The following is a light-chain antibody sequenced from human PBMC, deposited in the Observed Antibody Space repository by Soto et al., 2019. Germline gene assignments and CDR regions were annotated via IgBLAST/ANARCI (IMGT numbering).Light chain of an antibody. V-gene: IGKV1-5*01. Sequence: DIQMTQSPSTLSASIGDRVTITCRASQTINNWLAWYQQKPGKAPNLLIYHASNLETGVPSRFSGSAFATEFPLTISSLQPDDFATYYCQHYNCYPWTFGQGTKVEIK. CDR1: QTINNW. CDR3: QHYNCYPWT. CDR2: HAS. J-gene: IGKJ1*01.